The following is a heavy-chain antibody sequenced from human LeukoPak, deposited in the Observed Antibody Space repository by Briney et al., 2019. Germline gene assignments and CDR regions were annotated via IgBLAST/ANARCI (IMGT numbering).Heavy chain of an antibody. CDR2: ISGSGGST. V-gene: IGHV3-23*01. Sequence: GGSLRLSCTASGFIISTKYMSWVRQAPGKGLEWVSAISGSGGSTYYADSVKGRFTISRDNSKNTLYLQMNSLRAEDTAVYYCASSSGYSDYWGQGTLVTVSS. J-gene: IGHJ4*02. D-gene: IGHD3-22*01. CDR1: GFIISTKY. CDR3: ASSSGYSDY.